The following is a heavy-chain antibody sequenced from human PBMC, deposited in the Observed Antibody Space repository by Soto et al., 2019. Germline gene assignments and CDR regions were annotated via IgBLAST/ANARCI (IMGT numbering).Heavy chain of an antibody. V-gene: IGHV3-49*03. CDR1: GFTFGDYA. CDR2: IRSKAYGGTT. CDR3: TRDRKFGYDILTGYYETNWFDP. Sequence: GGSLRLSCTASGFTFGDYAMSWFRQAPGKGLEWVGFIRSKAYGGTTEYAASVKGRFTISRDDSKSIAYLQMNSLETEDTAVYYCTRDRKFGYDILTGYYETNWFDPWGQGTLVTVSS. D-gene: IGHD3-9*01. J-gene: IGHJ5*02.